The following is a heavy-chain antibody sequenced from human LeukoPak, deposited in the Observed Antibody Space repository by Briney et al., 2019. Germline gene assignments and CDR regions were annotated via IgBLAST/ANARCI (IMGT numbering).Heavy chain of an antibody. CDR3: ARGGGSGSYWVPHIDY. CDR1: GGTFSSYA. J-gene: IGHJ4*02. CDR2: IIPILGIA. D-gene: IGHD3-10*01. Sequence: ASVKVSCKASGGTFSSYAISWVRQAPGQGLEWMGRIIPILGIANYAQKFQGRVTITADKSTSTAYMELSSLRSEDTAVYYCARGGGSGSYWVPHIDYWGQGTLVTVSS. V-gene: IGHV1-69*04.